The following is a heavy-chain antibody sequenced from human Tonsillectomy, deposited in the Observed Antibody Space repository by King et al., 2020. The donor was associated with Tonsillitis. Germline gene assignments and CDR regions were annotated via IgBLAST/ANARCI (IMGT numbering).Heavy chain of an antibody. Sequence: VQLVESGGGLVKPGGFLRLSCAASGFIFSDYYMSWIRQAPGKGLEWVSYITNSGTSMYYADSVKGRFTISRDNGKNSLFLQMNSLRPEDTAVYYCARQNRRSGGDLDYWGQGTLVTVSS. CDR3: ARQNRRSGGDLDY. D-gene: IGHD2-21*02. CDR2: ITNSGTSM. CDR1: GFIFSDYY. V-gene: IGHV3-11*01. J-gene: IGHJ4*02.